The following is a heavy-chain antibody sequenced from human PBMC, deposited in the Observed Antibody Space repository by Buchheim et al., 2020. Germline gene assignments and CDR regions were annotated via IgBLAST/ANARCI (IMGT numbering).Heavy chain of an antibody. Sequence: QVQLVESGGGVVQPGRSLRLSCAASGFTFSSYGMHWVRQAPGKGLEWVAVISYDGSNKYYADSVKGRFTISRDNSKNTLYLQMNSLRAEDTAVYYCAKAFNYGDYWGQGTL. CDR2: ISYDGSNK. V-gene: IGHV3-30*18. CDR1: GFTFSSYG. CDR3: AKAFNYGDY. J-gene: IGHJ4*02.